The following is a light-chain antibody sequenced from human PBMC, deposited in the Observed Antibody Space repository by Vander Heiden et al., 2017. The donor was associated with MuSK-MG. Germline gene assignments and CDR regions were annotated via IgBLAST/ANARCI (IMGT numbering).Light chain of an antibody. J-gene: IGKJ3*01. Sequence: DIVMTQSPDPLAGSLGESATINCKSSQSVLYSSNNKNYLAWYQQKPGQPPKLLIYWASTRESGVPDRFSGSGSGTDFTLTISSLQAEDVAVYYCQQYYSTPPAFGPGTKVDIK. V-gene: IGKV4-1*01. CDR3: QQYYSTPPA. CDR2: WAS. CDR1: QSVLYSSNNKNY.